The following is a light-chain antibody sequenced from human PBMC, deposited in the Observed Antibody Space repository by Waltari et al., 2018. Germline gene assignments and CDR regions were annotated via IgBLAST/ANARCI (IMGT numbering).Light chain of an antibody. CDR2: STS. Sequence: DIQMTQSPSSLSASVGDRVTITCRASHRINSYLHWYQQKPGKAPKLLIYSTSSLQSGVPSRFSGRGSGTDFTLTISSLQPEDFATYYCQQSYTTLWTFGQGTKVETK. CDR1: HRINSY. CDR3: QQSYTTLWT. V-gene: IGKV1-39*01. J-gene: IGKJ1*01.